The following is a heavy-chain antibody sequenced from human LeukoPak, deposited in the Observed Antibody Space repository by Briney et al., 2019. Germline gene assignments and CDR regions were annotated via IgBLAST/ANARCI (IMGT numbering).Heavy chain of an antibody. CDR2: INPNSGGT. Sequence: ASVKVSCKASGYTFTGYYMHWVRQAPGQGLEWMGWINPNSGGTNYAQKFQGRVTTTRDTSISTAYMELSRLRSDDTAVYYCAKTEKLTMVRGVTGTCFDYWGQGTLVTVSS. CDR3: AKTEKLTMVRGVTGTCFDY. J-gene: IGHJ4*02. V-gene: IGHV1-2*02. D-gene: IGHD3-10*01. CDR1: GYTFTGYY.